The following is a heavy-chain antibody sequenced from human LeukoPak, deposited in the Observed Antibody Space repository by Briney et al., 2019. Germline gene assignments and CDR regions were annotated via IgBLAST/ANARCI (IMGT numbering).Heavy chain of an antibody. CDR2: MNPNSGNT. J-gene: IGHJ5*02. V-gene: IGHV1-8*03. CDR1: GYSFTSYD. D-gene: IGHD6-13*01. Sequence: VASVKVSCKASGYSFTSYDINWVRQATGQGLEWMGWMNPNSGNTGYAQKFQGRVTITRNTSISTAYMELSNLRSEDTAVYYCARGRGSSWYRWFDPWGQGTLVTVSS. CDR3: ARGRGSSWYRWFDP.